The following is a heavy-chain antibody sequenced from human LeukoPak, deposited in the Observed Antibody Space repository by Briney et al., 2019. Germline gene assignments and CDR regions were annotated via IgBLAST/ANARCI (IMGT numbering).Heavy chain of an antibody. V-gene: IGHV3-23*01. CDR1: GFTFSRYD. CDR3: AKERGRVTTPPDDFDI. J-gene: IGHJ3*02. D-gene: IGHD4-11*01. CDR2: ISGSGGST. Sequence: GGSLRLSCAASGFTFSRYDMSWVRQAPGKGLEWVSGISGSGGSTYYVDSVKGRFTISRDNSKNTLYLQMNSLRAEDTAVYYCAKERGRVTTPPDDFDIWGQGTMVSVSS.